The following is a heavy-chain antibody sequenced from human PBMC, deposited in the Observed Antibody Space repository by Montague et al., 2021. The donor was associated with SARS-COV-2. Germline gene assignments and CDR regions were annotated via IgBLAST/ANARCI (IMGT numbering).Heavy chain of an antibody. J-gene: IGHJ4*02. CDR1: GFTFSSYG. D-gene: IGHD3-3*01. CDR3: AREAEIFGVVISPLFY. Sequence: SLRLSCTASGFTFSSYGMHWVRQAPGKGLEWVAVIWYDGSNKYYADSVKGRFTISRDNSKNTLYLQMNSLRAEDTAVYYCAREAEIFGVVISPLFYWDQGTLVTVSS. V-gene: IGHV3-33*01. CDR2: IWYDGSNK.